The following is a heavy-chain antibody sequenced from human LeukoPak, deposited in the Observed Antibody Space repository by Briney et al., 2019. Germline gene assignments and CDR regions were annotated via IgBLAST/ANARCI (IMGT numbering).Heavy chain of an antibody. CDR2: INHSGST. J-gene: IGHJ5*02. CDR1: GGSFSGYY. V-gene: IGHV4-34*01. D-gene: IGHD3-3*01. Sequence: SETLSLTCAVYGGSFSGYYWSWIRQPPGKGLEWVGEINHSGSTNYNPSLKSRVTISVDTSKNQFSLKLSSVTAADTAVYYCARDHLANLASRLFDPWGQGTLVTVSS. CDR3: ARDHLANLASRLFDP.